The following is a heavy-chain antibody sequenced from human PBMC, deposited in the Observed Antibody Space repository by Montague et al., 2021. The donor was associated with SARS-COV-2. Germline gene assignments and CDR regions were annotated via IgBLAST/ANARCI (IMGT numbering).Heavy chain of an antibody. CDR1: GGSISSSSHY. CDR3: ARQYYYDNNGFPAYDY. J-gene: IGHJ4*02. D-gene: IGHD3-22*01. CDR2: ISYTGST. V-gene: IGHV4-39*01. Sequence: SETLSLTCTVSGGSISSSSHYWGWLRQPPGRGLQWIVSISYTGSTYYNPSLKSRVTISRDTSKNQFSLKLSSVTAADTAVYYCARQYYYDNNGFPAYDYWGRGTLVTVSS.